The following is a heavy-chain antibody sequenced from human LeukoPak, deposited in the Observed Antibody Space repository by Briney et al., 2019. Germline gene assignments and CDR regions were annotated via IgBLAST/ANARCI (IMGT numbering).Heavy chain of an antibody. V-gene: IGHV3-66*02. J-gene: IGHJ3*01. Sequence: PGGSLRLSCAAYGFTVSSNYMSWVRQAPGKGLEWVSLIYSGGDTYYADSVKGRFTISRDNSKNTLYLQMNNLRADDTAVYYCATRYCSGTSCYRGAFDVWGQGTMVTVSS. CDR1: GFTVSSNY. D-gene: IGHD2-2*02. CDR3: ATRYCSGTSCYRGAFDV. CDR2: IYSGGDT.